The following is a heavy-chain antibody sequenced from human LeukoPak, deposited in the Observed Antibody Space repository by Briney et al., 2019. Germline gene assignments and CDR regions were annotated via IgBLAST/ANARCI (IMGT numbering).Heavy chain of an antibody. CDR2: ISSSSSTI. CDR3: ARDRRYFDWLLKGDY. Sequence: PGGSLRLSCAASGFTFSSYEMNWVRQAPGKGLEWVSYISSSSSTIYYADSVKGRFTISRDNAKNSLYLQMNSLRAEDTAVYYCARDRRYFDWLLKGDYWGQGTLVTVSS. D-gene: IGHD3-9*01. CDR1: GFTFSSYE. J-gene: IGHJ4*02. V-gene: IGHV3-48*01.